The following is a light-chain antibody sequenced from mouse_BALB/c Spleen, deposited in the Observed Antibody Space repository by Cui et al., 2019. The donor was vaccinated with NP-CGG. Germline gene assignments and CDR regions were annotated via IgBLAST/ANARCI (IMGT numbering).Light chain of an antibody. CDR3: ALWYSNHWV. J-gene: IGLJ1*01. CDR2: GNN. V-gene: IGLV1*01. Sequence: QAVVTQESALTTSPGETVTLTCRSSTGAVTTSNYANWVQEKPDHLFTCLIGGNNHRGPGFPARFSGSLIGDKAALTITGAQTEDEAIYFCALWYSNHWVFGGGTKLTVL. CDR1: TGAVTTSNY.